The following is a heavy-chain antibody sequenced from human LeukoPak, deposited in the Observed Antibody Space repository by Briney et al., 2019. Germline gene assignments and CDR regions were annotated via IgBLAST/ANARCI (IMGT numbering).Heavy chain of an antibody. J-gene: IGHJ4*02. Sequence: TGGSLRLSCAASGSTFSSYAMHWVRQAPGKGLEYVSAISSNGGSTYYANSVKGRFTISRDNSKNTLYLQMGSLRAEDMAVYYCARPCAPYYDFWSGYLDWGQGTLVTVSS. CDR2: ISSNGGST. CDR1: GSTFSSYA. CDR3: ARPCAPYYDFWSGYLD. D-gene: IGHD3-3*01. V-gene: IGHV3-64*01.